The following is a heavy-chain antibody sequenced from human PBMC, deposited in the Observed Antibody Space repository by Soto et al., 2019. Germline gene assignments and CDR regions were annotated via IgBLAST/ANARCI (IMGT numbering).Heavy chain of an antibody. CDR2: IKPDGSEK. CDR3: ARGDYYDTSGPFSDAFDI. D-gene: IGHD3-22*01. J-gene: IGHJ3*02. V-gene: IGHV3-7*04. Sequence: GGSLRLSCAAPGFTFNTYWMSWVRQAPGKGLEWVANIKPDGSEKWYVDSVKGRFTISRDNAKNSLYLQMNSLRAEDTAVYFCARGDYYDTSGPFSDAFDIWGQGTMVTVS. CDR1: GFTFNTYW.